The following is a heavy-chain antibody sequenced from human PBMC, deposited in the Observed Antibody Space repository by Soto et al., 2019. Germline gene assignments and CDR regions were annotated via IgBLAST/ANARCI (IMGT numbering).Heavy chain of an antibody. CDR2: IYYSGST. Sequence: QVQLQESGPGLVKPSETLSLTCTVSGGSISSYYWSWIRQPPGKGLEWIGYIYYSGSTNYNPSLKSRATISVDPSKSQFPLQRSSVTAADTAVYYCGRGFRIPDYWGQGTLVTVSS. CDR3: GRGFRIPDY. CDR1: GGSISSYY. D-gene: IGHD3-10*01. V-gene: IGHV4-59*01. J-gene: IGHJ4*02.